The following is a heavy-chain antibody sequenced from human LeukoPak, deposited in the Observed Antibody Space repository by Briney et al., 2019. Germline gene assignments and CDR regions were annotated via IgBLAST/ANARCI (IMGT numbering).Heavy chain of an antibody. V-gene: IGHV4-61*02. D-gene: IGHD1-26*01. Sequence: SQTLSLTCTVSGGSISSGSYYWSWIRQPAGKGLEWIGRIYTSGSTNYNPSLKSRVTISVDTSKNQFSPKLSSVTAADTAVYHCARDALVGAAFDYWGQGTLVTVSS. CDR3: ARDALVGAAFDY. CDR1: GGSISSGSYY. CDR2: IYTSGST. J-gene: IGHJ4*02.